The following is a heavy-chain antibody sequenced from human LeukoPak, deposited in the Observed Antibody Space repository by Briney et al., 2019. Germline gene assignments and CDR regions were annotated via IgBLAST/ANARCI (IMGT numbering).Heavy chain of an antibody. Sequence: PGGSLRLSCAASGFTFSSYWMSWVRQAPGKGREWVANIKQDGSEKNYVDSVKGRFTISRDNSKNTLYLQMNSLRAEDTAVYYCARDRDGYYFDYWGQGTLVTVSS. D-gene: IGHD5-24*01. CDR1: GFTFSSYW. J-gene: IGHJ4*02. CDR3: ARDRDGYYFDY. V-gene: IGHV3-7*01. CDR2: IKQDGSEK.